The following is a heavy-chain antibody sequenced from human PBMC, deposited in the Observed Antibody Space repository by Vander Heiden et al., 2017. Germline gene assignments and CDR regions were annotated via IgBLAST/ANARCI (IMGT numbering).Heavy chain of an antibody. CDR3: AKGFSGCSSTSCYNWFDP. J-gene: IGHJ5*02. D-gene: IGHD2-2*01. CDR2: ISGSGGST. Sequence: EVQLLESGGGLVQPGGSLRLSCAASGFPFTSYAMGWVRQAPGKGVEWVSAISGSGGSTYYADSVKGRFTISRDNSKNTLYLQMNSLRAEDTAVYYCAKGFSGCSSTSCYNWFDPWGQGTLVTVSS. CDR1: GFPFTSYA. V-gene: IGHV3-23*01.